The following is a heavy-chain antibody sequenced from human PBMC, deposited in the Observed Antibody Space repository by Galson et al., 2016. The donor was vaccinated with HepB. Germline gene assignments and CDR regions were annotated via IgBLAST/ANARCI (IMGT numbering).Heavy chain of an antibody. CDR3: VRGIAVAGTVFDY. CDR2: ISTNGGRT. V-gene: IGHV3-64D*09. D-gene: IGHD6-19*01. J-gene: IGHJ4*02. Sequence: SLRLSCAASGFTFSSHAMHWVRQAPGKGLEYVSGISTNGGRTYYADSVKSRFTISRDNSKNTLYLQMSSLRADDTAVYYCVRGIAVAGTVFDYWGQGTLVTVSS. CDR1: GFTFSSHA.